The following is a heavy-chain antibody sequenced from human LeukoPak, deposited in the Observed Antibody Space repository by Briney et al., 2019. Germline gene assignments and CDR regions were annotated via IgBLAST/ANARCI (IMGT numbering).Heavy chain of an antibody. J-gene: IGHJ5*02. V-gene: IGHV3-74*03. CDR3: ARGTPTKWFDP. CDR1: GFTFSSYW. Sequence: GGSLRLSCAASGFTFSSYWMHWVRQAPGKGLVWVSRINTDGSSTTYADSVKGRFTISRDNAKNTLYLQMNSLRAEDTAVYRCARGTPTKWFDPWGQGTLVTVSS. D-gene: IGHD5-24*01. CDR2: INTDGSST.